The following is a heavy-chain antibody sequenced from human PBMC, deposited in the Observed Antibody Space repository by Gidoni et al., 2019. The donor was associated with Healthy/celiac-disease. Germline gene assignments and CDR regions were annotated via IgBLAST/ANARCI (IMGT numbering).Heavy chain of an antibody. CDR2: IYYSGST. Sequence: QLQLQASGPGLVKPSETLSLTCTVSGGSISSSSYYWGWIRQPPGKGLEWIGSIYYSGSTYYNPSLKSRVTISVDTSKNQFSLKLSSVTAADTAVYYCARHNGYSSGRHGVGFWGQGTLVTVSS. D-gene: IGHD6-19*01. CDR3: ARHNGYSSGRHGVGF. CDR1: GGSISSSSYY. J-gene: IGHJ4*02. V-gene: IGHV4-39*01.